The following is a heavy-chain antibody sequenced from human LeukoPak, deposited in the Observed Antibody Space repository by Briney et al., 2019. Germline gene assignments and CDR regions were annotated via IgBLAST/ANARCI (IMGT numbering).Heavy chain of an antibody. V-gene: IGHV4-59*12. CDR2: IYYSGTT. Sequence: PSETLSLTCTVSGDSISSYYWSWIRQFPGKGLEWIGYIYYSGTTYHNPSLKSRVTMSVDTSKNQFSLKLSSVTAADTAVYYCARDITTTTYYYDSSGSSTPYYYYYMDVWGKGTTVTISS. D-gene: IGHD3-22*01. CDR3: ARDITTTTYYYDSSGSSTPYYYYYMDV. J-gene: IGHJ6*03. CDR1: GDSISSYY.